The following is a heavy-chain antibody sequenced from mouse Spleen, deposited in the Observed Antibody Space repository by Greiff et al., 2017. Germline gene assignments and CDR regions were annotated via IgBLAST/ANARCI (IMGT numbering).Heavy chain of an antibody. CDR1: GFTFSSYA. V-gene: IGHV5-4*03. J-gene: IGHJ4*01. D-gene: IGHD4-1*01. CDR3: ARGGGTYAMDY. Sequence: EVMLVESGGGLVKPGGSLKLSCAASGFTFSSYAMSWVRQTPEKRLEWVATISDGGSYTYYPDNVKGRFTISRDNAKNNLYLQMSHLKSEDTAMYYCARGGGTYAMDYWGQGTSVTVSS. CDR2: ISDGGSYT.